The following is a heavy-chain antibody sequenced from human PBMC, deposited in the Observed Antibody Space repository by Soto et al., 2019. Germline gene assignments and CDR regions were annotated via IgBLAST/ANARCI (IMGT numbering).Heavy chain of an antibody. CDR3: ARAVKQWLVGGDYYYYYMDV. CDR1: GFTLSDYY. J-gene: IGHJ6*03. Sequence: QVQLVESGGGLVMPGGSLRLSCEASGFTLSDYYMTWIRQAPGKGLEWISYISSSATIIYYADSVKGRFTISRDNAKTSLYLQMNSLRADDTAVYYCARAVKQWLVGGDYYYYYMDVWGKGTTVTVSS. CDR2: ISSSATII. D-gene: IGHD6-19*01. V-gene: IGHV3-11*01.